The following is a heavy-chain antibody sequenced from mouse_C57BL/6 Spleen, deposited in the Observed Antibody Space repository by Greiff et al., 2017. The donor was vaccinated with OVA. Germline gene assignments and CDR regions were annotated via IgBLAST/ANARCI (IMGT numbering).Heavy chain of an antibody. V-gene: IGHV3-6*01. J-gene: IGHJ4*01. D-gene: IGHD2-5*01. CDR2: ISYDGSN. Sequence: ESGPGLVKPSQSLSLTCSVTGYSITSGYYWNWIRQFPGNKLEWMGYISYDGSNNYNPSLKNRISITRDTSKNQFFLTLNSVTTEDTATYYCASGDYSTYYAMDYWGQGTSVTVSS. CDR1: GYSITSGYY. CDR3: ASGDYSTYYAMDY.